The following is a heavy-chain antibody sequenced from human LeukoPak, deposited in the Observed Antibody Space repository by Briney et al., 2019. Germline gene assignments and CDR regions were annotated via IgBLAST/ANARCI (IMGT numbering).Heavy chain of an antibody. CDR3: ARRRWYHEPFDY. V-gene: IGHV4-4*09. CDR1: GGSISSYY. D-gene: IGHD4-23*01. CDR2: ICTSGST. Sequence: SETLSLTCTVSGGSISSYYWSWIRQPPGKGLEWIGYICTSGSTNYNPSLKSRVTISVDTSKNQFSLKLSSVTAADTAVYYCARRRWYHEPFDYWGQGTLVTVSS. J-gene: IGHJ4*02.